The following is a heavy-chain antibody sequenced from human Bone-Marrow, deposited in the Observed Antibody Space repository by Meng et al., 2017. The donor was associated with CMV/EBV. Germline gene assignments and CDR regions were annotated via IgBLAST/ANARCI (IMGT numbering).Heavy chain of an antibody. V-gene: IGHV1-2*02. D-gene: IGHD6-19*01. J-gene: IGHJ4*02. CDR2: INPNSGGT. CDR3: ARVWGIAVAGTGY. CDR1: GYTFTGYY. Sequence: ASVKVSCKASGYTFTGYYMHWVRQAPGQGLEWMGWINPNSGGTNYAQKFQGRVTMTRDTSISTAYMELSRLRSDDTAVYYWARVWGIAVAGTGYWGQGTLVTVSS.